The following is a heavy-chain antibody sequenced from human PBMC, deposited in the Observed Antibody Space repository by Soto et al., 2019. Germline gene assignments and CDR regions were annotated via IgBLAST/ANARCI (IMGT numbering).Heavy chain of an antibody. Sequence: GGSLRLSCAASGFTFSSYAMSWVRQAPGKGLEWVSAISGSGGSTYYADSVKGRFTISRDNSKNTLYLQMNSLRAEDTAVYYCAKDVGDFWSGYYAGPLHIWGQGTMVTVSS. V-gene: IGHV3-23*01. CDR3: AKDVGDFWSGYYAGPLHI. D-gene: IGHD3-3*01. CDR2: ISGSGGST. CDR1: GFTFSSYA. J-gene: IGHJ3*02.